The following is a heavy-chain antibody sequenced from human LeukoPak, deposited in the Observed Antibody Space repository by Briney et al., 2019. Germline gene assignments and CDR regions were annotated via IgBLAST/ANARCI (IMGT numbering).Heavy chain of an antibody. V-gene: IGHV4-34*01. CDR2: INHSGST. J-gene: IGHJ4*02. D-gene: IGHD5-18*01. CDR3: ARSASGYSYGDY. CDR1: GGSFSGYY. Sequence: SETLSLTCAVYGGSFSGYYWSWIRKPPGKGLEWIGEINHSGSTNYNPSLKSRVTISADTSKNQFSLKLNSVTAADTAVYYCARSASGYSYGDYWGQGILVTVSS.